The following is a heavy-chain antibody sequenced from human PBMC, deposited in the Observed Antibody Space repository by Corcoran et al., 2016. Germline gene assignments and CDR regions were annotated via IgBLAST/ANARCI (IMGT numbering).Heavy chain of an antibody. D-gene: IGHD3-9*01. CDR1: GGSISSSNNY. Sequence: QLQLQESGPGLVKPSETVSLTCTVSGGSISSSNNYWGWIRQPPGKGLEWLGTMFYNGSTFYNPSLTSRVTISLDTSKNQFSLTLSSVTAADTAVYYCARVLTGYSAPGPLDYWGQGTLVTVSS. CDR3: ARVLTGYSAPGPLDY. V-gene: IGHV4-39*07. J-gene: IGHJ4*02. CDR2: MFYNGST.